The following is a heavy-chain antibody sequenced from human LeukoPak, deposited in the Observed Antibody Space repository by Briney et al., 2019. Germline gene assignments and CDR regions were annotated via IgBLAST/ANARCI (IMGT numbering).Heavy chain of an antibody. J-gene: IGHJ6*03. Sequence: PGGSLRLSCAASGFTFSSYGMHWVRQAPGQGLEWMGWINPNSGGTNYAQKFQGRVTMTRDTSISTAYMELSRLRSDDTAVYYCAVGSGPPYYYYYMDVWGKGTTVTVSS. CDR2: INPNSGGT. CDR1: GFTFSSYG. D-gene: IGHD1-26*01. V-gene: IGHV1-2*02. CDR3: AVGSGPPYYYYYMDV.